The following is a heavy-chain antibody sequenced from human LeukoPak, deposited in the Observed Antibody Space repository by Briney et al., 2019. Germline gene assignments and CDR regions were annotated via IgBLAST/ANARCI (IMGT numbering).Heavy chain of an antibody. CDR2: INPNSGGT. CDR1: GYTFTAYY. CDR3: AIAGDGSDAFDI. V-gene: IGHV1-2*05. J-gene: IGHJ3*02. D-gene: IGHD2-15*01. Sequence: ASVKVSCKASGYTFTAYYIHWVRQAPGQGLEWMGRINPNSGGTSYAQKFQGRVTMTRDTSISTAYMELSRLRSDDTVVYYCAIAGDGSDAFDIWGQGTMVTVSS.